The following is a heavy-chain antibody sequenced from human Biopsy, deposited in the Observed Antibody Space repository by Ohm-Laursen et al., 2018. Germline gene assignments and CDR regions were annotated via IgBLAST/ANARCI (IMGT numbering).Heavy chain of an antibody. Sequence: SETLSLTCTVSGGPIDSYYWSWIRQPPGKALEWIGYIYFTGRTSYNPSLKSRVTMSVNTSKNQFSLKLNSVTAADTAVYYCARDYDTSGYYYVSWGQGTLVTVSS. J-gene: IGHJ5*02. D-gene: IGHD3-22*01. V-gene: IGHV4-59*08. CDR2: IYFTGRT. CDR1: GGPIDSYY. CDR3: ARDYDTSGYYYVS.